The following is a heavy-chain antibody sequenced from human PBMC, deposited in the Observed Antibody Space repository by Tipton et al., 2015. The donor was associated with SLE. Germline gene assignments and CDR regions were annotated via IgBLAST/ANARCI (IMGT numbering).Heavy chain of an antibody. D-gene: IGHD1-1*01. CDR1: GGSVSSSRKS. J-gene: IGHJ4*02. V-gene: IGHV4-39*01. CDR3: ARQDVSVTGTKGFDY. Sequence: SLTCTVSGGSVSSSRKSCVWNRQTPGKGLEWIGNVYYSGSAYYSRSLRSRVTISVDTSKKQFSLRLTSVTAADTAIYFCARQDVSVTGTKGFDYWGQGNPVTVSS. CDR2: VYYSGSA.